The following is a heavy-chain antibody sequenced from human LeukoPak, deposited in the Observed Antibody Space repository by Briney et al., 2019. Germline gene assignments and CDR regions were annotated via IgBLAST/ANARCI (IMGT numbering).Heavy chain of an antibody. D-gene: IGHD6-19*01. J-gene: IGHJ4*02. CDR2: IGVSGGST. V-gene: IGHV3-23*01. Sequence: PGGSLRLSCAASGFTFSSYAMHWVRQAPGKGLEWVSTIGVSGGSTNSADSVKGRFTISRDNPKNTLYLQMNSLTAEDTAVYYCAKGVSGWYTFDYCGQGTLVTVSS. CDR3: AKGVSGWYTFDY. CDR1: GFTFSSYA.